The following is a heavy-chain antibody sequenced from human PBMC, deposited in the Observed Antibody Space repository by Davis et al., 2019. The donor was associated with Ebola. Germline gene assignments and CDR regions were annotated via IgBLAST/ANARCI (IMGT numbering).Heavy chain of an antibody. CDR3: SRFGEGAY. CDR1: GVSISRHY. CDR2: ISGSGRT. Sequence: PSETLFLTCTVSGVSISRHYWSWFRQPPGKGLEWIGFISGSGRTSYNPSLKSRVTISADTSKNQFSLNLSSVTAADTAVYFCSRFGEGAYWGQGTLVTVSS. D-gene: IGHD2-21*01. J-gene: IGHJ4*02. V-gene: IGHV4-59*11.